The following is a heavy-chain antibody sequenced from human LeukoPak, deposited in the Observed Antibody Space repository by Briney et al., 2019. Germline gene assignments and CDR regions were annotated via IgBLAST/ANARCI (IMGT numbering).Heavy chain of an antibody. V-gene: IGHV3-48*04. D-gene: IGHD6-13*01. J-gene: IGHJ4*02. Sequence: GGSLRLSCAASGFTFSNYDMNWVRQAPGKGLEWVSYISRSSSTIYYADSVKGQFTISRDNAKNSVYLQMNSLRAEDTAVYYCARDLFQAAAVTYFDYWGQGTLVTVSS. CDR2: ISRSSSTI. CDR3: ARDLFQAAAVTYFDY. CDR1: GFTFSNYD.